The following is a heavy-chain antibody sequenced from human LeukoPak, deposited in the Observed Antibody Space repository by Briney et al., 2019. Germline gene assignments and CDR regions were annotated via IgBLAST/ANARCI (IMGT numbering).Heavy chain of an antibody. CDR1: GYTLTSYG. CDR2: ISSYNGNT. CDR3: ARVSRGSFDY. Sequence: ASVKVSCKAAGYTLTSYGISWVRQAPEQGLEWMGWISSYNGNTNYAQKLQGRVTMTTDTSTSTAYMELRSLRSDDTAVYYCARVSRGSFDYWGQGTLVTVSS. V-gene: IGHV1-18*01. D-gene: IGHD3-10*01. J-gene: IGHJ4*02.